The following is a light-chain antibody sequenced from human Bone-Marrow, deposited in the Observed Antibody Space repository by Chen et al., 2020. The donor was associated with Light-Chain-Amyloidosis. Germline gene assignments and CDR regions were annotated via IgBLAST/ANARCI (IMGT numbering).Light chain of an antibody. Sequence: QAVVTQEPSLTVSPGGTVTLTCGSSTVAVTTGHFPYWFQQKPGQAPRTLIYDTNNKPSWTPARFSGSLVGGKAALTLSSAQPDDEAVCCCFRSYTGLRGVFGGGTRLTVL. CDR2: DTN. CDR1: TVAVTTGHF. J-gene: IGLJ3*02. V-gene: IGLV7-46*01. CDR3: FRSYTGLRGV.